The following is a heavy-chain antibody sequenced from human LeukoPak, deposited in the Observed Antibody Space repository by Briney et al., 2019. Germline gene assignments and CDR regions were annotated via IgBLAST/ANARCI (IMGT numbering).Heavy chain of an antibody. CDR2: ISSSSSYI. V-gene: IGHV3-21*01. CDR1: GFTFSSYG. CDR3: ARDDYGDFDY. D-gene: IGHD4-17*01. J-gene: IGHJ4*02. Sequence: GGSLRLSCAASGFTFSSYGMNWVRQAPGKGLEWVSSISSSSSYIYYADSVKGRFTISRDNAKNPLYLQMNSLRAEDTAVYYCARDDYGDFDYWGQGTLVTVSS.